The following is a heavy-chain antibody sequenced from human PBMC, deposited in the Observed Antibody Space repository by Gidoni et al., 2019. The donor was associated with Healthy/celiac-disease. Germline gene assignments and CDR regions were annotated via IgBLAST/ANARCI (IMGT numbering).Heavy chain of an antibody. Sequence: EVQLLESGGGLVQPGGSLRLSCAASGFTFSSYAMSWVRQAPGKGLEWVSASSGSGGSTYYADSVKGRFTISRDNSKNTLYLQMNSLRAEDTAVYYCAKSSLATGYYKDFDYWGQGTLVTVSS. V-gene: IGHV3-23*01. CDR1: GFTFSSYA. CDR2: SSGSGGST. D-gene: IGHD3-9*01. J-gene: IGHJ4*02. CDR3: AKSSLATGYYKDFDY.